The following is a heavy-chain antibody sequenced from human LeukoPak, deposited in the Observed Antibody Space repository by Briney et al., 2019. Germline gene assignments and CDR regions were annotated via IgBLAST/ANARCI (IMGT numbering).Heavy chain of an antibody. CDR2: ISTNGGGT. J-gene: IGHJ4*02. D-gene: IGHD2-15*01. CDR1: GFTFSTYA. V-gene: IGHV3-64*01. Sequence: GGSLRLSCAASGFTFSTYAMHWVRQTPGKGLEYVSAISTNGGGTYYANSVKGRFTISRDNSKNTLYLQMGSLRAEDMAVYYCARYCSGVSCYSGYDYWGEGTLVTVSS. CDR3: ARYCSGVSCYSGYDY.